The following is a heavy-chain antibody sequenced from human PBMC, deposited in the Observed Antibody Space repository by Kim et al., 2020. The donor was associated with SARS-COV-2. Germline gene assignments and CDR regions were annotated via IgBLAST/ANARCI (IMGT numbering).Heavy chain of an antibody. V-gene: IGHV4-39*07. CDR1: GGSISSSSYY. Sequence: SETLSLTCTVSGGSISSSSYYWGWIRQPPGKGLEWIGSIYYSGSTYYNPSLKSRVTISVDTSKNQFSLKLSSVTAADTAVYYCARDEGWELQGMTLANWFDPWGQGTLVTVSS. CDR3: ARDEGWELQGMTLANWFDP. D-gene: IGHD1-26*01. J-gene: IGHJ5*02. CDR2: IYYSGST.